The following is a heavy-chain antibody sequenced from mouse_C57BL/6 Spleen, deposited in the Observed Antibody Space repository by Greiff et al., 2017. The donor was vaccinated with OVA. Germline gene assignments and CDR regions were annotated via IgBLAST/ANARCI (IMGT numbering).Heavy chain of an antibody. CDR2: IDPADSET. CDR1: GYTFTSYW. Sequence: QVQLQQPGAELVRPGSSVKLSCKASGYTFTSYWMHWVKQRPIQGLEWIGNIDPADSETHYDQKFKDKATLTADKSSNTAYMQLSSLTSAGSAVYYCARGDYTNFYAMDYWGQGTSGTVSS. D-gene: IGHD2-5*01. V-gene: IGHV1-52*01. J-gene: IGHJ4*01. CDR3: ARGDYTNFYAMDY.